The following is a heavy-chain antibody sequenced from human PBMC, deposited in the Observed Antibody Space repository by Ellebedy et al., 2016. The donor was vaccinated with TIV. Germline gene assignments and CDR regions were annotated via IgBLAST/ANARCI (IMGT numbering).Heavy chain of an antibody. D-gene: IGHD1-14*01. CDR3: ATFNQYYTYLGV. V-gene: IGHV4-39*01. J-gene: IGHJ6*03. CDR2: ISNRDRT. Sequence: SETLSLXCTASGASISSSSDYWVWIRQPPGKGLEWIGTISNRDRTDYNPSLKSRVFILVDAAKNQFFLKLTSVTAADTAVYYCATFNQYYTYLGVWGKGTTVTVSS. CDR1: GASISSSSDY.